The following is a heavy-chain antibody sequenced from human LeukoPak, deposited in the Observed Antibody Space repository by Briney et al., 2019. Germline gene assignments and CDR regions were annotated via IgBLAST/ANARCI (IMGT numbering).Heavy chain of an antibody. V-gene: IGHV3-30*18. J-gene: IGHJ4*02. D-gene: IGHD2-15*01. Sequence: GGSLRLSCAASGFTFSSYAMHWVRQAPGKGLEWVAVMSFDGSYKYYADSVKGRFTISRDNSKSTLYLQMDSLRAEDTAVYYCAKSSDFVLGSPDYWGPGTLVTVSS. CDR1: GFTFSSYA. CDR3: AKSSDFVLGSPDY. CDR2: MSFDGSYK.